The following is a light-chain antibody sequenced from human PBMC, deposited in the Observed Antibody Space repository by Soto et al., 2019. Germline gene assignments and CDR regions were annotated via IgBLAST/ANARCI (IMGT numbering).Light chain of an antibody. Sequence: QSALTQPASVSGTPGQSITISCTGTSRDIGIYNYVSWYQHHPDKAPKLLLYEVSNRPSGVSDRFSGSKSGNTASLTISGLQPEDEADYYCSSFIIVSTLVFGGGTKLTVL. CDR2: EVS. V-gene: IGLV2-14*01. CDR1: SRDIGIYNY. CDR3: SSFIIVSTLV. J-gene: IGLJ3*02.